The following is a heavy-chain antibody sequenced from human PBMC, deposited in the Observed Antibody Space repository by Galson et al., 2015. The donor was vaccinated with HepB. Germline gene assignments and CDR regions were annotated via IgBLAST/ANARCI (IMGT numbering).Heavy chain of an antibody. CDR2: IKQDGSEK. Sequence: SLRLSCAASGFTFSSYWMSWVRQAPGKGLEWVANIKQDGSEKYYVDSVKGRFTISRDNAKNSLYLQMNSLRAEDTAVYYCAGVIAVAGTDDAFDIWGQGTMVTVSS. J-gene: IGHJ3*02. D-gene: IGHD6-19*01. V-gene: IGHV3-7*03. CDR3: AGVIAVAGTDDAFDI. CDR1: GFTFSSYW.